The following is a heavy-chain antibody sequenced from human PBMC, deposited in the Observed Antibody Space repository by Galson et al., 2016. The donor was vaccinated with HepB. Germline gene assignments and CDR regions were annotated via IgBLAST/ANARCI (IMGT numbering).Heavy chain of an antibody. D-gene: IGHD3-10*01. CDR3: ARDFYYYRSANSNPYYNYYYMDV. CDR2: IWYDGSNK. V-gene: IGHV3-33*01. J-gene: IGHJ6*03. CDR1: GFTFSSYG. Sequence: SLRLSCATSGFTFSSYGMHWVRQAPGKGLEWVAAIWYDGSNKYYADSVKGRFTISRDNSRKTLYLQMDSLRAEDTAMYYCARDFYYYRSANSNPYYNYYYMDVWGKGTTVTVSS.